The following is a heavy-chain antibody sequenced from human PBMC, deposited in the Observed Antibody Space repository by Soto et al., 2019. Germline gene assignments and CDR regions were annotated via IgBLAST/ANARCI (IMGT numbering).Heavy chain of an antibody. J-gene: IGHJ4*02. CDR3: ARDPRGTYYYDSSVYRGFDY. D-gene: IGHD3-22*01. CDR2: INAGNGNT. CDR1: GYTFTSYA. V-gene: IGHV1-3*01. Sequence: ASVKVSCKASGYTFTSYAMHWVRQAPGQRLEWMGWINAGNGNTKYSQKFQGRVTITRDTSASTAYMELRSLISDDTAVYYCARDPRGTYYYDSSVYRGFDYWGQGTLVTVSS.